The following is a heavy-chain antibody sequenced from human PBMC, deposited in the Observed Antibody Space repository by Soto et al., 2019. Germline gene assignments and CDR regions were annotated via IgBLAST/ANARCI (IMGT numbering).Heavy chain of an antibody. D-gene: IGHD3-22*01. CDR3: ARLIYYYDSSGYLYYFDY. Sequence: SETLSLTCTVSGGSVSSGSYYWSWIRQPPGKGLEWIGYIYYSGSTNYNPSLKSRVTISVDTSKNQFSLKLSSVTAADTAVYYCARLIYYYDSSGYLYYFDYWGQGTLVTVS. CDR2: IYYSGST. V-gene: IGHV4-61*01. J-gene: IGHJ4*02. CDR1: GGSVSSGSYY.